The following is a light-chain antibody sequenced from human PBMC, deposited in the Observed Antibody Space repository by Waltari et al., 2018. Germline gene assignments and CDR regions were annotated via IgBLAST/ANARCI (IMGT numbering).Light chain of an antibody. Sequence: EIVLTHSPGTLSLSPGDRATLSCRASQSVTSISLTWYQKKVGQAPRLRIYGTSSRATGIPDRFSGRWSGTEFTLTISRLEPEDFSVYYCQQYDGEVVTFGGGTKVEI. CDR1: QSVTSIS. J-gene: IGKJ4*01. V-gene: IGKV3-20*01. CDR2: GTS. CDR3: QQYDGEVVT.